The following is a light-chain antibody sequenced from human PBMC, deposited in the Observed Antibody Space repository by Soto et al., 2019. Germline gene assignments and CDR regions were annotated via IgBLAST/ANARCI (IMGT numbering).Light chain of an antibody. CDR3: QQYGSAPPFT. V-gene: IGKV3-20*01. CDR2: GAS. Sequence: EIVLTQSPGTLSLSPGERATLSCRASQSVSSSYLAWYQQKHGQAPRLLIYGASSRATGIPDRFSGSGSGTDFTLTISRLEPEDFAVYYCQQYGSAPPFTFGPGTKVEIK. J-gene: IGKJ3*01. CDR1: QSVSSSY.